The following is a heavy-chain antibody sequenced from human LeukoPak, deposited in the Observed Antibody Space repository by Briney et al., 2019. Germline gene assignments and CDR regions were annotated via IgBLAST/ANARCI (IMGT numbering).Heavy chain of an antibody. CDR1: GYSFTSYW. V-gene: IGHV5-51*01. J-gene: IGHJ5*02. CDR3: ARARPQAPAKYSSLKEGGFDP. CDR2: IYPGDSDT. D-gene: IGHD6-6*01. Sequence: GESLKISXKGSGYSFTSYWIGWVRQMPGKGLEWMGIIYPGDSDTIYSPSFQGQVTISADKSISTAYLQWSSLKGSDTAMYYCARARPQAPAKYSSLKEGGFDPWGQGTLVTVSS.